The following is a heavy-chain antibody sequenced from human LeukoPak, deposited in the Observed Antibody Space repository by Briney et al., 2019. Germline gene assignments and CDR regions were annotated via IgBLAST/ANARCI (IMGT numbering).Heavy chain of an antibody. V-gene: IGHV3-30*02. D-gene: IGHD1-26*01. CDR1: GFTFSYYG. CDR2: IRYDESKK. CDR3: AKSHLPNAYSGTYYCDY. J-gene: IGHJ4*02. Sequence: TGGSLRLSCAASGFTFSYYGMHWVRQAPGKGLEWVAFIRYDESKKFYGDSVKGRFTISRDNPKNTLYLQMNSLRTEDTAVYYCAKSHLPNAYSGTYYCDYWGQGTLVTVSS.